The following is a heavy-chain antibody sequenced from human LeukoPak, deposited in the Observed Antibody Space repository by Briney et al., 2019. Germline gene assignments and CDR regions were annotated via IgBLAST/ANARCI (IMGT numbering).Heavy chain of an antibody. CDR2: IKPDGSEK. CDR3: ARGRYSSLPGGYWYFDL. Sequence: GGSLRLSCAASGFTFSSYAMSWVRQAPGKGLEGVANIKPDGSEKYYVDSVKGRFTISRDNAKSSLFLQMNSLRAEDTAVYYCARGRYSSLPGGYWYFDLWGRGTLVTVSS. V-gene: IGHV3-7*04. D-gene: IGHD6-13*01. J-gene: IGHJ2*01. CDR1: GFTFSSYA.